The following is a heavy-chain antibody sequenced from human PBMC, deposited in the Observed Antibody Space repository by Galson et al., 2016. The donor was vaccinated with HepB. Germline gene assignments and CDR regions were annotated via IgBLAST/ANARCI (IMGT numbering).Heavy chain of an antibody. CDR2: IKRKTDGGTT. J-gene: IGHJ5*02. CDR3: TVAASYDFWSGYFMLDP. V-gene: IGHV3-15*07. D-gene: IGHD3-3*01. CDR1: GFSFSHAW. Sequence: SLRLSCAASGFSFSHAWMHWVRQAPGKGLEWVGRIKRKTDGGTTDYAAPVKGRFAISRDNSKDTLYLQMNRLKTEETGVYYCTVAASYDFWSGYFMLDPWGQGTLVTVSS.